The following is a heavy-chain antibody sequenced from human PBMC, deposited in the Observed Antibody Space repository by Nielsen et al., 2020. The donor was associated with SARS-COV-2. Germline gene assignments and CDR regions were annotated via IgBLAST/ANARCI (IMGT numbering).Heavy chain of an antibody. CDR1: TFDGFG. Sequence: TFDGFGMSWIRQHPGKGLEWIGYIYYSGSTYYNPSLKSRVTISVDTSKNQFSLKLSSVTAADTAVYYCARANRFSRVGNYYYYMDVWGKGTTVTVSS. J-gene: IGHJ6*03. CDR2: IYYSGST. CDR3: ARANRFSRVGNYYYYMDV. V-gene: IGHV4-31*02. D-gene: IGHD3-3*01.